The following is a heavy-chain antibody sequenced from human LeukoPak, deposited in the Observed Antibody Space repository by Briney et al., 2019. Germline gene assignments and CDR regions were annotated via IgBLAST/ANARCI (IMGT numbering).Heavy chain of an antibody. CDR1: GFTFSSYA. D-gene: IGHD5/OR15-5a*01. CDR2: NSGSGGRK. J-gene: IGHJ4*02. V-gene: IGHV3-23*01. CDR3: AKAGSTSTITYSSVDY. Sequence: PGAALRLSCAASGFTFSSYAMSWVRQAPGKGLEWASANSGSGGRKYHADSVKGRFTISRDKSKNTLYLQMNSLRAEDTAVYYCAKAGSTSTITYSSVDYWGQGTLVTVSS.